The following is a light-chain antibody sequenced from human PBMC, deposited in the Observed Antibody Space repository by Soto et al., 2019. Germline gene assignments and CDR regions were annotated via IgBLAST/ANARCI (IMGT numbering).Light chain of an antibody. Sequence: EIFLTQSPGTLSLSPGERATLSCRASQSVSDSSLAWYHQKPGQAPRLLIYGASRRATGIPDTFSGSGSGTDFTLTISRLEPEDFAVYYCQLYGDSPMYTFGQGTKVDIK. J-gene: IGKJ2*01. V-gene: IGKV3-20*01. CDR1: QSVSDSS. CDR2: GAS. CDR3: QLYGDSPMYT.